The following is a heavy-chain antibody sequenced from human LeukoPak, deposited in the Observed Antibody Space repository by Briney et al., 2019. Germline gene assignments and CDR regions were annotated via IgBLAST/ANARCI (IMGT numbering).Heavy chain of an antibody. V-gene: IGHV4-34*01. CDR3: ARDFWSDYSYFDY. CDR1: GGSFSGYY. Sequence: PSETLSLTCAVYGGSFSGYYWGWIRQPPGKWLEWIGTIYYSGSTYHNPSLKSRVTISVDTSKSQFSLKLSSVTAADTAVYYCARDFWSDYSYFDYWGQGTLVTVSS. J-gene: IGHJ4*02. D-gene: IGHD3-3*01. CDR2: IYYSGST.